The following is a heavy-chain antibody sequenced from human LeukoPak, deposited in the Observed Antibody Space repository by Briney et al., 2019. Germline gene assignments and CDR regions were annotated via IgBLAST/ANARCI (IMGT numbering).Heavy chain of an antibody. Sequence: SETLSLTCTVSGGSISSYYWSWIRQPPGKGLEWNGFIYYRGTTSYNPSLQSRVTISVDTSKNQFSLRLTSVTTADTAVYYCARSCHTESYYSFWFDPWGQGTLVTVSS. D-gene: IGHD4-4*01. CDR3: ARSCHTESYYSFWFDP. J-gene: IGHJ5*02. V-gene: IGHV4-59*01. CDR2: IYYRGTT. CDR1: GGSISSYY.